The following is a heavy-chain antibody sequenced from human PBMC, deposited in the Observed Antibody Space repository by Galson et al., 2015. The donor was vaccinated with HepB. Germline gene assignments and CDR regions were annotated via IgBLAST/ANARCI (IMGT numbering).Heavy chain of an antibody. J-gene: IGHJ4*02. CDR3: ASGIAARPVDY. V-gene: IGHV3-11*06. Sequence: SLRLSCAASGFTFSDDYMSWIRQAPGRGLEWVSYISSSSSYTNYADSVKGRFTISRDNAKNSLYLQMNSLRAEDTAVYYCASGIAARPVDYWGQGTLVTVSS. CDR1: GFTFSDDY. CDR2: ISSSSSYT. D-gene: IGHD6-6*01.